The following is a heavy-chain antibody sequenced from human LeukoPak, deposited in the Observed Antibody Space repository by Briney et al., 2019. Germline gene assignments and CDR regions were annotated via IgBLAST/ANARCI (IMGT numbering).Heavy chain of an antibody. V-gene: IGHV4-59*01. Sequence: SETLSLTCTVSGGSISSYYWSWVRQPPGKGLEWVGYIYYSGSTNYNPSLKRRVTISVNTSKNQFSLKLSSVTAADTAVYYCARGSGYLSDYWGQGTPVTVSS. D-gene: IGHD3-22*01. J-gene: IGHJ4*02. CDR1: GGSISSYY. CDR3: ARGSGYLSDY. CDR2: IYYSGST.